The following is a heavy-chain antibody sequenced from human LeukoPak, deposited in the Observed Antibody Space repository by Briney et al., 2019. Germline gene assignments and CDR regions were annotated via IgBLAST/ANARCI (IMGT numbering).Heavy chain of an antibody. J-gene: IGHJ4*02. V-gene: IGHV4-38-2*02. CDR3: ARGSAGTGS. D-gene: IGHD6-13*01. CDR2: IYHSGST. CDR1: GYSISSGYY. Sequence: SETLSLTCTVSGYSISSGYYWGWIRQPPGKGLEWIGSIYHSGSTHYNPSLKSRVTISVDTSKNQFSLKLSSVTAADTAVYYCARGSAGTGSWGQGTLVTVSS.